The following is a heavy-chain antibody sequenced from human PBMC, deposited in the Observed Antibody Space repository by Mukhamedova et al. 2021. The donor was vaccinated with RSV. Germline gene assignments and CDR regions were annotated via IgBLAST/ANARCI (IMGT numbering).Heavy chain of an antibody. CDR3: ARHFNPGTTSGFDY. CDR2: IYYSGTT. V-gene: IGHV4-59*08. Sequence: SWIRQPPGKGLEWIGYIYYSGTTNYNPSLKSRVTISVDTSKNQFSLKLRSVTAADTAVYYCARHFNPGTTSGFDYWGQGTLVTVS. D-gene: IGHD1-7*01. J-gene: IGHJ4*02.